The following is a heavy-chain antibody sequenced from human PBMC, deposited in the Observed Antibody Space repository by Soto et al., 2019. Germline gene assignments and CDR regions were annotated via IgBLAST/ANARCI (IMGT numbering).Heavy chain of an antibody. V-gene: IGHV1-69*13. CDR2: IIPIFGTA. D-gene: IGHD1-20*01. CDR3: ATLYKNYFDY. J-gene: IGHJ4*02. Sequence: GASVKVSCKASGGTFSSYAISWVQQAPGQGLEWMGGIIPIFGTANYAQKFQGRVTITADESTSTAYMELSSLRSEDTAVYYCATLYKNYFDYWGQGTLVTVSS. CDR1: GGTFSSYA.